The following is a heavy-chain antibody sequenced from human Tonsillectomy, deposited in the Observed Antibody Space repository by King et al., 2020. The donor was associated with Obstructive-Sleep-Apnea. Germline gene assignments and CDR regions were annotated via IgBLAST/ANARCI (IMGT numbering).Heavy chain of an antibody. V-gene: IGHV3-15*01. D-gene: IGHD3-10*02. CDR1: GFTFSDAW. Sequence: VQLVESGGGLVKTGGSLRLSCAASGFTFSDAWMTWVRQAPGKGLEWVGHVKGKTDGGTEDYAAPVKGRFTISRDDSKDTLYLQMNSLKTEDTALYYCTTQFVKGLFGYWGQGTLVTVSS. CDR3: TTQFVKGLFGY. CDR2: VKGKTDGGTE. J-gene: IGHJ4*02.